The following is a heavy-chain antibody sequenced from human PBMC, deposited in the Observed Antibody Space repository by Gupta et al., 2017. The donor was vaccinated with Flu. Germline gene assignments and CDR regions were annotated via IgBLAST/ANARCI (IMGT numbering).Heavy chain of an antibody. CDR3: VLLVRREYYDDTGYTNFDS. J-gene: IGHJ4*02. Sequence: QVQLQESGPGLVKPSETLSLTCAVSGGSITSHSYYWGWVRQSPGKGLQWIGSIYFSGSTYYNPSLRGRLSMSVDTSKNQFSLNLRSVTAADTAVYYCVLLVRREYYDDTGYTNFDSWGQGTLVTVSS. V-gene: IGHV4-39*01. CDR2: IYFSGST. D-gene: IGHD3-22*01. CDR1: GGSITSHSYY.